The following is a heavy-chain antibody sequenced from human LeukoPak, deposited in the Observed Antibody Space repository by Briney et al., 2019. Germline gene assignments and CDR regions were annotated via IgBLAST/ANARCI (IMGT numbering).Heavy chain of an antibody. D-gene: IGHD3-22*01. CDR3: AQHPAVKDYYDSSGYAY. CDR1: GFTFSSYA. Sequence: GGSLRLSCAASGFTFSSYAMSWVRQAPGKGLEWVSAISASGGSTYYADSVKGRFTTSRDNSKNTLYLQMNSLRAEDTAVHYCAQHPAVKDYYDSSGYAYWGQGTLVTVSS. CDR2: ISASGGST. V-gene: IGHV3-23*01. J-gene: IGHJ4*02.